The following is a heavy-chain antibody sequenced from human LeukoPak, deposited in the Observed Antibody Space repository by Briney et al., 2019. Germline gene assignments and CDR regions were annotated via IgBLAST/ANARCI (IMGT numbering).Heavy chain of an antibody. CDR1: GFSLGTRGMR. D-gene: IGHD4-17*01. V-gene: IGHV2-70*04. CDR3: ARIPTYGDYAYFDY. Sequence: SGPTLVNPTQTLTLTCTFSGFSLGTRGMRVSWIRQPPGKALEWLARIDWDDDKFYNTSLKTRLTISKDTSKNQVVLTMTNMDPVDTATYYCARIPTYGDYAYFDYWGQGTLVTVSS. CDR2: IDWDDDK. J-gene: IGHJ4*02.